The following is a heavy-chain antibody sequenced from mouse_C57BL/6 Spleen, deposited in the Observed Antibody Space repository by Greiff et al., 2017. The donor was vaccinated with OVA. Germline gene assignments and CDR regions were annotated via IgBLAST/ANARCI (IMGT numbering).Heavy chain of an antibody. V-gene: IGHV2-5*01. CDR1: GFSLTSYG. CDR3: AKKGAVVATDWYFDV. CDR2: IWRGGST. Sequence: VKLVESGPGLVQPSQSLSITCTVSGFSLTSYGVHWVRQSPGKGLEWLGVIWRGGSTDYNAAFMSRLSITKDNSKSQVFFKMNSLQADDTAIYYCAKKGAVVATDWYFDVWGTGTTGTVSS. D-gene: IGHD1-1*01. J-gene: IGHJ1*03.